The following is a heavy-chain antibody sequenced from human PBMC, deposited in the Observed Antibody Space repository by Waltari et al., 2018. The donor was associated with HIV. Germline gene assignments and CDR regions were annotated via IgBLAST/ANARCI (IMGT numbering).Heavy chain of an antibody. Sequence: VQLRESGPRLVKPSETLSLVCNVPGDSLKTPYWNWIRQSPEQGLEWIGYFDYSGSTTYNSGSTTYNPSLQIRVTISVARSKNQVSLRLRAVTAADTGVYFCARGNCHLGSCLLVAYPFDTWGQGIAVVVSS. D-gene: IGHD5-12*01. CDR3: ARGNCHLGSCLLVAYPFDT. CDR2: FDYSGSTTYNSGST. CDR1: GDSLKTPY. V-gene: IGHV4-59*11. J-gene: IGHJ3*02.